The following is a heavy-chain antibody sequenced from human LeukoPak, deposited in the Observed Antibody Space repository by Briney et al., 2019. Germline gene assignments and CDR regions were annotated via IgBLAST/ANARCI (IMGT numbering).Heavy chain of an antibody. J-gene: IGHJ4*02. Sequence: PGGSLRLSCAGSGFPFSGYSMNWVRQTPGKGLQWVSSMSILSGITYYAASVKGRFTVSRDNDKNLLHLQMNSLRVEDTAIYYCAREFEYSTSGAGYWGQGTLVTVSS. CDR2: MSILSGIT. CDR3: AREFEYSTSGAGY. V-gene: IGHV3-21*01. CDR1: GFPFSGYS. D-gene: IGHD6-6*01.